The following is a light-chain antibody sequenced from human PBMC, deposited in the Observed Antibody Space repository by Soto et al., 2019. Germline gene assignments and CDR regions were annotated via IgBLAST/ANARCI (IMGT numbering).Light chain of an antibody. CDR2: DAS. Sequence: DIQLTQSPSFLSASIGDRVTITCRASQDFSNFLAWYQQKPGRAPKLLMYDASTLQSGVPSRFSGSGSGSEFTLTISSLQPEDFATYYCQQLYSFPHTFGGGTKVDIK. CDR1: QDFSNF. V-gene: IGKV1-9*01. CDR3: QQLYSFPHT. J-gene: IGKJ4*01.